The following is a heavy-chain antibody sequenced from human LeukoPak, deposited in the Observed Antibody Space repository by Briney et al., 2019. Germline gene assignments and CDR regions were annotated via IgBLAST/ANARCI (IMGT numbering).Heavy chain of an antibody. CDR3: ARLYSSSYFDY. D-gene: IGHD6-6*01. J-gene: IGHJ4*02. V-gene: IGHV3-23*01. CDR1: GFTFNTYA. Sequence: GGSLRLSCAASGFTFNTYAMSWVRQAPGKGLEWVSVISASGGSTYYADSVKGRFTISRDNSKNTLYLQMNSLRAEDTAVYYCARLYSSSYFDYWGQGTLVTVSS. CDR2: ISASGGST.